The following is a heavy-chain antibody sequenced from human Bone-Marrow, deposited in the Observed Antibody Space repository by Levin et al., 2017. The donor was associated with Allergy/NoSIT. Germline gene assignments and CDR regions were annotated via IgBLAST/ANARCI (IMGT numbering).Heavy chain of an antibody. J-gene: IGHJ6*02. CDR1: GFPFSSFW. CDR3: ASTLYDILTGLYGVDV. CDR2: IDNDGTVT. Sequence: LSLTCAASGFPFSSFWMHWVRQVPGKGLVWVSRIDNDGTVTEYADFVKGRFTISRDNAKKTLYLQMNSLRAEDTAVYYCASTLYDILTGLYGVDVWGQGTTVTVAS. D-gene: IGHD3-9*01. V-gene: IGHV3-74*01.